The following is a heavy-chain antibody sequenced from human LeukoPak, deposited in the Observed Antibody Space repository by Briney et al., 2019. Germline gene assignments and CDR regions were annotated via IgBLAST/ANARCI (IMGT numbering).Heavy chain of an antibody. CDR2: FDPEDGET. Sequence: ASVKVSCKVSGHSLNEISMYWVRQAPGKGLECMGVFDPEDGETIYAQRFKGRLTLTGDTSTDTVYMDLSSLRPEDTAVYYCATGATIPAGFDFWGQGTLVTVSS. CDR3: ATGATIPAGFDF. V-gene: IGHV1-24*01. D-gene: IGHD5-24*01. CDR1: GHSLNEIS. J-gene: IGHJ4*02.